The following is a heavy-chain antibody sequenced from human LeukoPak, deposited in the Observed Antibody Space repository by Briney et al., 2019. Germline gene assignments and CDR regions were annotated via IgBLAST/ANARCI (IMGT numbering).Heavy chain of an antibody. Sequence: SETLSLTCTVSGGSISSYYWSWIRQPPGTGLEWIGYIYYSGSTNYNPSLKSRVTISVDTSKNQFSLKLSSVTAADTAVYYCARGNYYDSSGIDYWGQGTLVTVSS. CDR3: ARGNYYDSSGIDY. D-gene: IGHD3-22*01. J-gene: IGHJ4*02. CDR1: GGSISSYY. CDR2: IYYSGST. V-gene: IGHV4-59*01.